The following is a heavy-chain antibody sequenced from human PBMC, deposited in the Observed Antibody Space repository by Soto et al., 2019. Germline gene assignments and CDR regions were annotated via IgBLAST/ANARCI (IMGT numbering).Heavy chain of an antibody. CDR3: ARDPWAADY. V-gene: IGHV3-66*01. D-gene: IGHD3-16*01. CDR1: GVTVSTKY. Sequence: GGSLRLSCAASGVTVSTKYMSWVRQAPGKGLEWVSVIYSGGSTFYADSVRGRFTISRDNSKNTVNLQMNSLRAEDTAVYYCARDPWAADYWGQGTLLTVSS. J-gene: IGHJ4*02. CDR2: IYSGGST.